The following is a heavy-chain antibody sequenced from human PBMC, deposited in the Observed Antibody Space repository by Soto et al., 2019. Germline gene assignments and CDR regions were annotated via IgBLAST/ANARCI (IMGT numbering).Heavy chain of an antibody. CDR1: GDTFSSYA. J-gene: IGHJ6*02. Sequence: ASVKVSCKASGDTFSSYAISWVRQAPGQGLEWMGGIIPIFGTANYAQKFQGRVTITADESTSTAYMELSSLRSEDTAVYYCASNIGTSYYYYGMDVWGQGTTVTVSS. V-gene: IGHV1-69*13. CDR2: IIPIFGTA. CDR3: ASNIGTSYYYYGMDV.